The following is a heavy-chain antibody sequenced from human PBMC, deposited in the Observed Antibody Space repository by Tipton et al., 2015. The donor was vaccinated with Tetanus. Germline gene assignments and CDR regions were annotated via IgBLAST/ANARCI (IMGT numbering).Heavy chain of an antibody. D-gene: IGHD4-17*01. CDR3: AKDPASPMTTVTTRLWWYFDL. J-gene: IGHJ2*01. CDR2: ISGSGGST. CDR1: GFTFSSYA. V-gene: IGHV3-23*01. Sequence: GSLRLSCAASGFTFSSYAMSWVRQAPGKGLEWVSAISGSGGSTYYADSVKGRFTISRDNSKNTLYLQMNSLRAEDTAVYYCAKDPASPMTTVTTRLWWYFDLWGRGTLVTVSS.